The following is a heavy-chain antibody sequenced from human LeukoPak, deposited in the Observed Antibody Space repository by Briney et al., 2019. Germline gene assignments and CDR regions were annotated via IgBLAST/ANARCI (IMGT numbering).Heavy chain of an antibody. CDR3: ARGDYYGSGSYNWFDP. D-gene: IGHD3-10*01. Sequence: SETLSFTCAVYGGSFSGYYWSWIRQPPGRGLEWIGEINHSGSTNYNPSLKSRVTISVDTSKNQFSLKLSSVTAADTAVYYCARGDYYGSGSYNWFDPWGQGTLVTVSS. V-gene: IGHV4-34*01. CDR1: GGSFSGYY. CDR2: INHSGST. J-gene: IGHJ5*02.